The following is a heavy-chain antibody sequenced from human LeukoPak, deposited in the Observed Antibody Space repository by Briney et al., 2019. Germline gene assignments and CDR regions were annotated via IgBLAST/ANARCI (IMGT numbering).Heavy chain of an antibody. CDR2: IYSGGST. CDR1: GFTVSSDY. V-gene: IGHV3-66*01. Sequence: GGSLRLSCAASGFTVSSDYMTWVRQAPGKGLEWVSVIYSGGSTNYADSVKGRFTISRDNSKSTLYLQMNSLRAEDTAMYYCAKVRFYNDYGAFDYWGQGTLVTVSS. D-gene: IGHD4-17*01. CDR3: AKVRFYNDYGAFDY. J-gene: IGHJ4*02.